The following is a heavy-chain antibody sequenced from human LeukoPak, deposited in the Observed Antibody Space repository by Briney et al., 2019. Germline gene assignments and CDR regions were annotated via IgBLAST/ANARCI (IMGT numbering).Heavy chain of an antibody. CDR2: MNPNSGNT. Sequence: GASVKVSCKASGYTFTSYDINWVRQATGQGLEWMGWMNPNSGNTGYAQKFQGRVTMTRNTSISTAYTELSSLRSEDTAVYYCARATRTCSSTSCYSMDVWGQGTTVTVSS. V-gene: IGHV1-8*01. CDR1: GYTFTSYD. CDR3: ARATRTCSSTSCYSMDV. D-gene: IGHD2-2*02. J-gene: IGHJ6*02.